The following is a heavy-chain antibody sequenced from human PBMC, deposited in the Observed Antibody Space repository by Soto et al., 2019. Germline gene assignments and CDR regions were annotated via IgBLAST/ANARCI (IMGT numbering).Heavy chain of an antibody. V-gene: IGHV3-9*01. CDR1: GFSFVDYA. D-gene: IGHD3-3*01. Sequence: EVQLAESGGGLVQPGRSLRLSCAASGFSFVDYAMHWVRQVPGQGLEWVSGISWDGGYTGYADSVKGRCTISRDNAKKALYLQRNRLRVEDTALYYCVKDEGVCNTISCKDAFDYWGQGTKVTVS. J-gene: IGHJ3*01. CDR2: ISWDGGYT. CDR3: VKDEGVCNTISCKDAFDY.